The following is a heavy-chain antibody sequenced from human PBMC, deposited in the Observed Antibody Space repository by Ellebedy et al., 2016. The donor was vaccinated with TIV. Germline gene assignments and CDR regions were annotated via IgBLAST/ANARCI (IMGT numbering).Heavy chain of an antibody. Sequence: AASVKVSCKASGYTFTDYYMHWVRQAPGQGLEWMGWISHNSGGTHYAQKFQGRVTMTRDTSIRTAYMELSRLRSDDTAVYYCARVRSSSWTRGHYYGLSVWGQGTTVTVPS. CDR3: ARVRSSSWTRGHYYGLSV. D-gene: IGHD6-13*01. V-gene: IGHV1-2*02. CDR1: GYTFTDYY. CDR2: ISHNSGGT. J-gene: IGHJ6*02.